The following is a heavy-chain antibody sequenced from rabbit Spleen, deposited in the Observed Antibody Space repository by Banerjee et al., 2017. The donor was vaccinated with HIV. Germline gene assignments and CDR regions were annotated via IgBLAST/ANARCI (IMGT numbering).Heavy chain of an antibody. J-gene: IGHJ6*01. D-gene: IGHD1-1*01. CDR3: ARAPDSGFSTYGMDL. CDR2: INAGSSGYA. Sequence: QSLEESGGGLVKPGASLTLTCTASGFSFSSGYDMCWVRQAPGKGLELIACINAGSSGYAYYASWAKGRITISKTSSTTVTLQVTSLTTADTATYFCARAPDSGFSTYGMDLWGQGTLVTVS. V-gene: IGHV1S40*01. CDR1: GFSFSSGYD.